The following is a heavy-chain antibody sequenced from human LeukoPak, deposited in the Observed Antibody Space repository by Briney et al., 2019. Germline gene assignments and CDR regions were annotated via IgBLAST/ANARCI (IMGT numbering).Heavy chain of an antibody. CDR1: GFSITTND. CDR3: AKRSPPY. Sequence: GGSLRPSCTASGFSITTNDMNWVRQAPGKGPEWVALIYISGITKYADSVQGRFTISRDNSKSTLYLQMNSLRAEDTAVYYCAKRSPPYWGQGTLVTVSS. J-gene: IGHJ4*02. V-gene: IGHV3-66*04. CDR2: IYISGIT.